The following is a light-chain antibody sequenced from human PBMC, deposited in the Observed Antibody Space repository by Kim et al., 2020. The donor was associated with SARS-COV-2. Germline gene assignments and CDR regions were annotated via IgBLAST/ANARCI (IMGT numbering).Light chain of an antibody. CDR3: QAWDSSTVI. CDR2: QDT. V-gene: IGLV3-1*01. J-gene: IGLJ2*01. Sequence: SVSPGQTASITCSGDKLGEKSACWYQQKPGQSPMMVIYQDTKRPSGMSERLSGSNSGSTATLTISGTKAMDEADYYWQAWDSSTVICGGGTQLTVL. CDR1: KLGEKS.